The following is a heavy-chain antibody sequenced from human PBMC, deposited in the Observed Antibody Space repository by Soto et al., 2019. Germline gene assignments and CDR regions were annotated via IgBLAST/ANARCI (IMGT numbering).Heavy chain of an antibody. Sequence: SETLSLTCSVSGGSISSYFWSWIRQLPGKGLEWIGYIYYSGSTYYNPSLKSRVTISVDTSKNQFSLKLSSVTAADTAVYYCARIYYYDSSGYYPPGANWFDPWGQGTLVTVSS. CDR3: ARIYYYDSSGYYPPGANWFDP. J-gene: IGHJ5*02. CDR1: GGSISSYF. D-gene: IGHD3-22*01. CDR2: IYYSGST. V-gene: IGHV4-59*06.